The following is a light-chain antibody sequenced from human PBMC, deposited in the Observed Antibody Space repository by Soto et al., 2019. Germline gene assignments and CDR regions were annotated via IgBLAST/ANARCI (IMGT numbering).Light chain of an antibody. CDR2: DAY. CDR1: QSVSTY. V-gene: IGKV3-11*01. CDR3: QQSSNWPPIT. J-gene: IGKJ5*01. Sequence: EIVLTQSPATLSLSPGEIATLSCRASQSVSTYLAWYQQKPGQAPRLIVYDAYNRATGIPARFSGSGSGTDFTLTISSLEPEDFGVYYCQQSSNWPPITCGQGTRLEIK.